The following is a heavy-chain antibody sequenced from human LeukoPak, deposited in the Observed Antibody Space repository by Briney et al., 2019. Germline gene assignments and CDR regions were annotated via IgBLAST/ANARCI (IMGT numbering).Heavy chain of an antibody. CDR3: AKVGSVYSSGWYRSYFDY. CDR2: ISGDGGST. J-gene: IGHJ4*02. Sequence: GGSLRLSCAASGFTFDDYAMHWVRQAPGKGLEWVSLISGDGGSTYYADSVKGRFTISRDNSKNSLYLQMNSPRTEDTALYYCAKVGSVYSSGWYRSYFDYWAREPWSPSPQ. CDR1: GFTFDDYA. V-gene: IGHV3-43*02. D-gene: IGHD6-19*01.